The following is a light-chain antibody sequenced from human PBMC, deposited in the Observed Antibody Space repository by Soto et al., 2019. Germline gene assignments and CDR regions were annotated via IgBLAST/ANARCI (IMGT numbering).Light chain of an antibody. CDR2: GAS. Sequence: EIGLTQSPGPLSLSPGGRATLSCRASQSVSSSYLAWYQQKPGQAPRLLIYGASSRATGIPDRFSGSGSGTDFTLTISRLEPEDFAVYYCQQYGSSPPYTFGQGTKLEIK. J-gene: IGKJ2*01. CDR1: QSVSSSY. V-gene: IGKV3-20*01. CDR3: QQYGSSPPYT.